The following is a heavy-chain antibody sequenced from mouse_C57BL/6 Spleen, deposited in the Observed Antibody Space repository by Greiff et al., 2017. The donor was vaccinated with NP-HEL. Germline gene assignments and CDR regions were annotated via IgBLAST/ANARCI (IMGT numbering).Heavy chain of an antibody. Sequence: EVKLVESGGDLVKPGGSLKLSCAASGFTFSSYGMSWVRQTPDKRLEWVATISSGGSYTYYPDSVKGRFTISRDNAKNTLYLQVSSLKSEDTAMYYCASFYYYGSSPGYFDYWGQGTTLTVSS. D-gene: IGHD1-1*01. CDR3: ASFYYYGSSPGYFDY. V-gene: IGHV5-6*01. CDR1: GFTFSSYG. J-gene: IGHJ2*01. CDR2: ISSGGSYT.